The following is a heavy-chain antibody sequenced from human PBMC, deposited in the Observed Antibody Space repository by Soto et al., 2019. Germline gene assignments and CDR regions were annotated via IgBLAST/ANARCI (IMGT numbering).Heavy chain of an antibody. Sequence: VQVLESGGDLVQPGGSLRLSCAASGFTFSSYAMSWVRQAPGKGLEWVSSVSAGGDMTYYSDSVKGRFTISRDNSNNALFLQMSSLRIEDTALYYCARGDRGGSGSPASYYYSGLDVWGQGTTVTVS. CDR1: GFTFSSYA. CDR2: VSAGGDMT. CDR3: ARGDRGGSGSPASYYYSGLDV. V-gene: IGHV3-23*01. D-gene: IGHD3-10*01. J-gene: IGHJ6*02.